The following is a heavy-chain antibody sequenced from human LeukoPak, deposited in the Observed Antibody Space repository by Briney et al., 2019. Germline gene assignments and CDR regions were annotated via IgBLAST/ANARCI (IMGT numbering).Heavy chain of an antibody. Sequence: ASVKVSCKASGYTFTSYGISWVRQAPGQGLEWMGWISAYNGNTNYAQKLQGRVTMTTDTSTSTAYTELRSLRSDDTAVYYCARAGETLDNLHPRDIWGQGTMVTVSS. CDR3: ARAGETLDNLHPRDI. D-gene: IGHD3-10*01. V-gene: IGHV1-18*01. CDR2: ISAYNGNT. CDR1: GYTFTSYG. J-gene: IGHJ3*02.